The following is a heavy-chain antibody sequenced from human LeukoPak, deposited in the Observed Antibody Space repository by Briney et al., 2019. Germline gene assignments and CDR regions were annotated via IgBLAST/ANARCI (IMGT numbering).Heavy chain of an antibody. V-gene: IGHV3-30*04. J-gene: IGHJ4*02. D-gene: IGHD5-12*01. Sequence: GGSLRLSCAASGFTFSSCTMHWVRQAPGKGLEWVAVISYDGSTKYYADSVKGRFTISRDNSKNTLYLQMNSLRVEDTAVYYCARDLGRGYSGYEEFFDYWGQGTLVTASS. CDR2: ISYDGSTK. CDR3: ARDLGRGYSGYEEFFDY. CDR1: GFTFSSCT.